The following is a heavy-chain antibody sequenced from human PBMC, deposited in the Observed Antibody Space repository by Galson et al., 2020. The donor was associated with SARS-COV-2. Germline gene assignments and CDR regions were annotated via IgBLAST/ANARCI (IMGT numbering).Heavy chain of an antibody. CDR3: ARGLSLATIFGVVTADNWFDP. D-gene: IGHD3-3*01. CDR2: IYYSGST. CDR1: GGSISSGGYY. Sequence: SETLSLTCTVSGGSISSGGYYWSWIRQHPGKGLEWIGYIYYSGSTYYNPSLKSRVTISVDTSKNQFSLKLSSVTAADTAVYYCARGLSLATIFGVVTADNWFDPWGHGTLVTVSS. J-gene: IGHJ5*02. V-gene: IGHV4-31*03.